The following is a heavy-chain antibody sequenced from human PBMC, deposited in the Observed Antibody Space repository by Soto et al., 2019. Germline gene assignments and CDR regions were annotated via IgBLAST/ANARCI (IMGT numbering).Heavy chain of an antibody. Sequence: SETLSLTCTVSGGSVSSYYWSWIRQPPGKGLEWIGYIHNSGTTDYNPSLRSRVTISIDTSKNQFSLRLISVTAADTAVYYRARYSGSNDFDHWGQGMLVTVSS. CDR1: GGSVSSYY. CDR2: IHNSGTT. D-gene: IGHD1-26*01. CDR3: ARYSGSNDFDH. V-gene: IGHV4-59*08. J-gene: IGHJ4*02.